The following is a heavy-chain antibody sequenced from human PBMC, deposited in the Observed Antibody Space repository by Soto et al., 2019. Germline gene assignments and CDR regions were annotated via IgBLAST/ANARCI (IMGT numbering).Heavy chain of an antibody. D-gene: IGHD3-9*01. CDR2: ISAYNGNT. CDR3: ARTNCDILTGYPPIYFDY. J-gene: IGHJ4*02. V-gene: IGHV1-18*01. CDR1: GYTFTSYG. Sequence: AASVKGSCKASGYTFTSYGISWVRQAPGQGLEWMGWISAYNGNTNYAQKLQGRVTMTTDTSTSTAYMELRSLRSDDTAVYYCARTNCDILTGYPPIYFDYWGRGTLVNVSS.